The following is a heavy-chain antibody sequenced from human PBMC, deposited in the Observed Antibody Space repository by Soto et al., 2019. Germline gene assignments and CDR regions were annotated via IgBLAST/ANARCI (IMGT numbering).Heavy chain of an antibody. J-gene: IGHJ6*02. CDR2: IIPIFGTA. Sequence: QVQLVQSGAEVKKPGSSVKVSCKASGGTFSSYAISWVRQAPGQGLEWMGGIIPIFGTANYAQKFQGRVTITADESVSTAYMELSSLRSEDTAVYYCARYGVPNDVWTQEDYGMDVWGQGTTVTVSS. CDR1: GGTFSSYA. CDR3: ARYGVPNDVWTQEDYGMDV. D-gene: IGHD1-1*01. V-gene: IGHV1-69*12.